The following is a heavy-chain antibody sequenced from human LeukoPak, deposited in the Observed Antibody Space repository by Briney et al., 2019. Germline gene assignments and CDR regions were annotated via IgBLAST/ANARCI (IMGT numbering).Heavy chain of an antibody. CDR1: GGSFSGYY. CDR3: ARVRMNYYYDSSGYYRSYFDY. CDR2: INHSGST. V-gene: IGHV4-34*01. J-gene: IGHJ4*02. Sequence: SKTLSLTCAVYGGSFSGYYWSWIRQPPGKGLEWIGEINHSGSTNYNPSLKSRVTISVDASKNQFSLKLSSVTAADTAVYYCARVRMNYYYDSSGYYRSYFDYWGQGTLVTVSS. D-gene: IGHD3-22*01.